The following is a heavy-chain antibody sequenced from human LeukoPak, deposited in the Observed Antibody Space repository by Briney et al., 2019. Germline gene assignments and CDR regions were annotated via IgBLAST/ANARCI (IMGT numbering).Heavy chain of an antibody. V-gene: IGHV3-74*01. Sequence: GGSLRLYCSACAFTFSSSRMLWVRQAPGKGLVWVSNINTDGSSTNYADSVKGRFAISRDNAKNTLYLQMDSLRAEDTAIYYCVRNWGEDYWGQGTLVTVSS. J-gene: IGHJ4*02. D-gene: IGHD7-27*01. CDR1: AFTFSSSR. CDR2: INTDGSST. CDR3: VRNWGEDY.